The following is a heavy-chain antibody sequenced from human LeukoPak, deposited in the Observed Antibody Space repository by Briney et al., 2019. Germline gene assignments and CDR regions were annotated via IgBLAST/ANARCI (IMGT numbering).Heavy chain of an antibody. Sequence: PSETLSLTCTVSGYSITSGYYWGWIRQPPGKGLEWIGSIYHTGSTYYNPSLKGRVTISVDTSKNQFSLSLASVTAADAAVYYCARDIGNYYGSVYHYYFDFWGQGIVVSVSS. D-gene: IGHD3-10*01. CDR1: GYSITSGYY. J-gene: IGHJ4*02. CDR3: ARDIGNYYGSVYHYYFDF. CDR2: IYHTGST. V-gene: IGHV4-38-2*02.